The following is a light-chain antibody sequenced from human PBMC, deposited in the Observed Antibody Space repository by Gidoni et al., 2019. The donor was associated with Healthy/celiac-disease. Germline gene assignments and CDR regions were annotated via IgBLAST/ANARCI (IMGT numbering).Light chain of an antibody. V-gene: IGKV2-28*01. J-gene: IGKJ1*01. CDR2: LGS. CDR1: QSLLHSNGYNY. Sequence: DIVMTQSPLSLPVTPGEPPSISCRSSQSLLHSNGYNYLDWYLQKPGQSPQLLIYLGSNRASGVPDRFSGSGSGTDFTLKISRVEAEDVGVYYCMQALQTPSFXQXTKVEIK. CDR3: MQALQTPS.